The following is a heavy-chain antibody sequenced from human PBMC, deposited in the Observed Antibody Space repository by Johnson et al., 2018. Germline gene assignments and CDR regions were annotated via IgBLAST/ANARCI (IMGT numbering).Heavy chain of an antibody. CDR1: GFTFSAYY. Sequence: QVQLVESGGGLLQPGLSLRLSCAASGFTFSAYYMSWLRQAPGKGLEWVSYISGSGSTIYYADSVKGRFTISRDNAKNSRYLQMNSLRAEDTAVNYCARGGYSGYDWLIYGMEVWGQGTTVTVSS. D-gene: IGHD5-12*01. CDR2: ISGSGSTI. J-gene: IGHJ6*02. CDR3: ARGGYSGYDWLIYGMEV. V-gene: IGHV3-11*01.